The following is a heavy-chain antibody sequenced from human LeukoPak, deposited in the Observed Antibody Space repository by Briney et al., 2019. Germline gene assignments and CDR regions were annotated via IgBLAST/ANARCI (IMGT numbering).Heavy chain of an antibody. CDR2: MHYSGST. V-gene: IGHV4-39*01. CDR3: ATYKRGIPHEY. J-gene: IGHJ4*02. CDR1: GVSISGSIYY. Sequence: SETLSLTCTVSGVSISGSIYYWGWIRQPPGKGLEWIATMHYSGSTYYNPSLKSRVTISVDTSKNQVSLKLTSVIAADTAVYYRATYKRGIPHEYWGQGTLVTVSS. D-gene: IGHD1-1*01.